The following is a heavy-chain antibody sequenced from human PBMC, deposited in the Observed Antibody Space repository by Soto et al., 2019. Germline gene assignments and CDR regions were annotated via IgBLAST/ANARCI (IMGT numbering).Heavy chain of an antibody. CDR3: ARELPPTIQPHYDFWSGSTSYGMDV. CDR1: GGTFSSYA. Sequence: GASVKVSCKASGGTFSSYAISWVRQAPGQGLEWMGGIIPIFGTANYAQKFQGRVTITADESTSTAYMELSSLRSEDTAVYYCARELPPTIQPHYDFWSGSTSYGMDVWGQGTTVTVSS. D-gene: IGHD3-3*01. J-gene: IGHJ6*02. CDR2: IIPIFGTA. V-gene: IGHV1-69*13.